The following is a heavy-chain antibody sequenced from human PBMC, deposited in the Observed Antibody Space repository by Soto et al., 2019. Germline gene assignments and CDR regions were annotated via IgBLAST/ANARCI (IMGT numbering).Heavy chain of an antibody. D-gene: IGHD3-3*01. J-gene: IGHJ4*02. CDR2: ISGNGGKT. Sequence: LILSCAASGFTFSNHAMSWVRQAPGKGLEWVSLISGNGGKTNYADSVKGRFTISRDNSKSAVDLQMNGLRAEDTAVNYCAKGEANTVFGVDTLFDYWGQGTLVTVSS. CDR1: GFTFSNHA. V-gene: IGHV3-23*01. CDR3: AKGEANTVFGVDTLFDY.